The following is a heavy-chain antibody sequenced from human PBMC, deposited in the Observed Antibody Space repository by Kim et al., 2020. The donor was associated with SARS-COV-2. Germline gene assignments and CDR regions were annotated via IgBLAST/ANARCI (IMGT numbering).Heavy chain of an antibody. CDR3: ASGSSGYYYGFDY. CDR2: IIPILGIA. CDR1: GGTFSSYA. J-gene: IGHJ4*02. Sequence: SVKVSCKASGGTFSSYAISWVRQAPGQGLEWMGRIIPILGIANYAQKFQGRVTITADKSTSTAYMELSSLRSEDTAVYYCASGSSGYYYGFDYWGQGTLVTVSS. V-gene: IGHV1-69*04. D-gene: IGHD3-22*01.